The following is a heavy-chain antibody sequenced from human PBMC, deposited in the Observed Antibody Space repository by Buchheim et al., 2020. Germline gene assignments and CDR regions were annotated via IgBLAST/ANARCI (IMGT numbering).Heavy chain of an antibody. CDR1: GGSFSGHY. D-gene: IGHD1-26*01. CDR2: INHSGNT. V-gene: IGHV4-34*01. J-gene: IGHJ5*02. CDR3: ASVGLVWRWFDP. Sequence: QVQLQQWGAGLLKPSETLSLTCAVSGGSFSGHYWSWVRQAPGKGLEWIGEINHSGNTNYNPSLKGRATISIDTSRNHFSLNLSSVTAADTAVYYCASVGLVWRWFDPWGQGTL.